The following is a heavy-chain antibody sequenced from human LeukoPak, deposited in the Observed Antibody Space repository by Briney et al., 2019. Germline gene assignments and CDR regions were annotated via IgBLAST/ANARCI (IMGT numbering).Heavy chain of an antibody. Sequence: GGSLRLSCVVSGFALTGNYMNWIRQAPGKEPEWVAYISSGSYSHYCADSVRGRFTISRDNSKNSLYLEMSDLRVEDTVLYYCARGKRTFDPWGQGTLVTVTS. V-gene: IGHV3-11*01. CDR3: ARGKRTFDP. CDR2: ISSGSYSH. CDR1: GFALTGNY. J-gene: IGHJ5*02.